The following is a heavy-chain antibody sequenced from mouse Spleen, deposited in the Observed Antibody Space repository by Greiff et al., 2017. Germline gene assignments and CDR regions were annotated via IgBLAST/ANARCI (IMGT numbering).Heavy chain of an antibody. D-gene: IGHD2-3*01. CDR2: IRNKANGYTT. J-gene: IGHJ1*01. Sequence: EVQGVESGGGLVQPGGSLRLSCATSGFTFTDYYMSWVRQPPGKALEWLGFIRNKANGYTTEYSASVKGRFTISRDNSQSILYLQMNTLRAEDSATYYCARDLYDGYHWYFDVWGAGTTVTVSS. CDR1: GFTFTDYY. V-gene: IGHV7-3*02. CDR3: ARDLYDGYHWYFDV.